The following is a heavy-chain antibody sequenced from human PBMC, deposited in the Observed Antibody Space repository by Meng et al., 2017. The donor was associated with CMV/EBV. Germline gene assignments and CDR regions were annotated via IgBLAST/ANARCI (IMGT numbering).Heavy chain of an antibody. CDR1: GGSISSYY. CDR3: ARVSVVVPAAIENGRMDV. D-gene: IGHD2-2*01. Sequence: SETLSLTCTVSGGSISSYYWSWIRQPPGKGLEWIGYIYYSGSTNYNPSLKSRVTISVDTSKNQFSLKLSFVTAADTAVYYCARVSVVVPAAIENGRMDVWGQGTTVTVSS. CDR2: IYYSGST. J-gene: IGHJ6*02. V-gene: IGHV4-59*01.